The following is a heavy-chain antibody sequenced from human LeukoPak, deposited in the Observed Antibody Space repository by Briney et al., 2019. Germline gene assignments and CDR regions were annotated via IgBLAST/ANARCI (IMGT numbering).Heavy chain of an antibody. CDR1: GFTFSSYS. D-gene: IGHD2-8*02. V-gene: IGHV3-21*01. J-gene: IGHJ4*02. Sequence: GGSLRLSCAASGFTFSSYSMNWVRQAPGKGLEWVSSISSSSSYIYYADSVEGRFTISRDNAKNSLYLQMNSLRAEDTAVYYCARDTGTEFDYWGQGTLVTVSS. CDR2: ISSSSSYI. CDR3: ARDTGTEFDY.